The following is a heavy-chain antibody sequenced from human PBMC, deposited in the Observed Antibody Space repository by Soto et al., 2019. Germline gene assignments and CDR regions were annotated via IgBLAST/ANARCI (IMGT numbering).Heavy chain of an antibody. D-gene: IGHD3-3*01. CDR3: ARGALRFALFDP. CDR1: GYTFTSYD. J-gene: IGHJ5*02. Sequence: ASVKVSCKASGYTFTSYDINWVRQATGQGLEWMGWMNPNSGNTGYAQKFQGRVTMTRNTSISTAYMELSSLRSEDTAVYYCARGALRFALFDPWGQGTLVTVSS. V-gene: IGHV1-8*01. CDR2: MNPNSGNT.